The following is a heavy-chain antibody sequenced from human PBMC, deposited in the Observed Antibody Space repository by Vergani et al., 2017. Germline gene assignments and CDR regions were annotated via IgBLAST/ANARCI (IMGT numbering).Heavy chain of an antibody. Sequence: QVQLQESGPRLVKPSQTLSPTCTVSGGSIRSSSYYWGWIRQPPGKGLEWIGSFYYSGSTYYNPSLKSRVTISVDTSKNQFSLKLSSVTAADTAVYYCARLYSYGSFYYYGMDVWGQGTTVTVSS. D-gene: IGHD5-18*01. CDR3: ARLYSYGSFYYYGMDV. V-gene: IGHV4-39*01. CDR2: FYYSGST. CDR1: GGSIRSSSYY. J-gene: IGHJ6*02.